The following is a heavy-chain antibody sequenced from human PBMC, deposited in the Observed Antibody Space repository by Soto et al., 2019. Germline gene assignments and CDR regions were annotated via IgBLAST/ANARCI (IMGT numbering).Heavy chain of an antibody. J-gene: IGHJ4*02. CDR2: IISMFGTP. D-gene: IGHD5-12*01. V-gene: IGHV1-69*12. CDR3: ARDLGGGYEPGDY. Sequence: QVQLVQSGAELKKPGSSVKVSCMASGATFSISVFSWVRQSPGQGLEWMGGIISMFGTPNYSQKFQGRVTISADESTSTGYMELNNLISDDTAIYYCARDLGGGYEPGDYWGQGTQVTVSS. CDR1: GATFSISV.